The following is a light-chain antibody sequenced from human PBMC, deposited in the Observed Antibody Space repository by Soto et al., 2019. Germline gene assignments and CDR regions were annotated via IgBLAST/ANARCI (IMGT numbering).Light chain of an antibody. J-gene: IGKJ4*01. CDR3: QQSYSTPLT. Sequence: IQMTQAPSSLSASVGDRVTITCRASQSISSYLNWYQQKPGKAPKLLIYAASSLQSGVPSRFSGSGSGTDFTITISSLQPEDFATYYCQQSYSTPLTFGGGTKVDIK. CDR2: AAS. V-gene: IGKV1-39*01. CDR1: QSISSY.